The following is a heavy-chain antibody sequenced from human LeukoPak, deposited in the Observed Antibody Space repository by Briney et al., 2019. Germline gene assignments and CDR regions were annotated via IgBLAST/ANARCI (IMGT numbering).Heavy chain of an antibody. Sequence: RSSLRPSPAASLFTFSSYPMHWVRQAPRKRLESVAVISYDGSNKYYADSVKGRFTISRDNSKNTLSLQMESLRPDDTAVYYCPIKGAYRYGSWGQGTLVTVSS. CDR2: ISYDGSNK. D-gene: IGHD5-18*01. CDR3: PIKGAYRYGS. J-gene: IGHJ5*02. V-gene: IGHV3-30*04. CDR1: LFTFSSYP.